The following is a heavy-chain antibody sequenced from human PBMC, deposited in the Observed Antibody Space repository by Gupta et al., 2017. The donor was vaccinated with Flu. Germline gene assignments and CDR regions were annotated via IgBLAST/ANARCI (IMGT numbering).Heavy chain of an antibody. CDR2: ISHTGSA. Sequence: GKGLAWIGTISHTGSAYYNPSLKSRVTISVDTAQNQFSLKLTSMTAADTAVFYCARRKMDYYYVSGYTHAFDVWGQGTLVTVSS. V-gene: IGHV4-39*01. D-gene: IGHD3-22*01. J-gene: IGHJ3*01. CDR3: ARRKMDYYYVSGYTHAFDV.